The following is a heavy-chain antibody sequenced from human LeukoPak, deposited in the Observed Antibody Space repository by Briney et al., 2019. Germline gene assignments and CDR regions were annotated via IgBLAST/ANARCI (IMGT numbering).Heavy chain of an antibody. Sequence: PSETLSLTCAVSGGSISSSPWCSWVRQPSGKGLEWIGTIYHDGNTDYNPSLKSRVTISVDKAKNQLALKLTSVTAADTAVYYCVRDPHVENYFGTNTGLRDFWGQGTLVTVSS. CDR1: GGSISSSPW. CDR2: IYHDGNT. CDR3: VRDPHVENYFGTNTGLRDF. J-gene: IGHJ4*02. D-gene: IGHD1-14*01. V-gene: IGHV4-4*02.